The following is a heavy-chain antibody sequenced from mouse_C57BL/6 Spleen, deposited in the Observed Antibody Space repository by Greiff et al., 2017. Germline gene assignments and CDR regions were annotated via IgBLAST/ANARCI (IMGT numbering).Heavy chain of an antibody. CDR1: GYTFTSYW. V-gene: IGHV1-50*01. J-gene: IGHJ2*01. CDR3: ARTIYGGYPYFDY. D-gene: IGHD2-3*01. CDR2: IDPSDSYT. Sequence: QVQLQQPGAELVKPGASVKLSCKASGYTFTSYWMQWVKQRPGQGLEWIGEIDPSDSYTNYNQKFKGKATLTVDTSSSTAYMQLSSLTSEDSAVYYCARTIYGGYPYFDYWGQGTTLTVSS.